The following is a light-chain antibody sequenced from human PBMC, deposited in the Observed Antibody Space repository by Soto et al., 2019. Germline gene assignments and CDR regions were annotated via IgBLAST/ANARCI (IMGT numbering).Light chain of an antibody. V-gene: IGKV3-20*01. J-gene: IGKJ1*01. CDR2: GAF. CDR1: QSVSSY. Sequence: EIVLTQSPATLSLSPGERATLSCWASQSVSSYLAWYQQKPGQAPRLLIYGAFSRATGIPDRLSGSGSGTDFTLTISRLEPEDFAVYYCQQFGNSPWTFGQGTKVDIK. CDR3: QQFGNSPWT.